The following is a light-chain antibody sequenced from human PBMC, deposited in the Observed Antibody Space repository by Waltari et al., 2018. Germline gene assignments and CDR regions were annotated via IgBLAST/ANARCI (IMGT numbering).Light chain of an antibody. J-gene: IGKJ2*01. Sequence: DIQLTQSPSFLSASVGDRVTITCRASQGISSYLVWYQQKPGKAPKVLIYAASTLQSGVPSRCSGSGSGTEFTLTISSLQPEDFATYYCQQLNSYPYTFGQGTKLEIK. CDR2: AAS. V-gene: IGKV1-9*01. CDR3: QQLNSYPYT. CDR1: QGISSY.